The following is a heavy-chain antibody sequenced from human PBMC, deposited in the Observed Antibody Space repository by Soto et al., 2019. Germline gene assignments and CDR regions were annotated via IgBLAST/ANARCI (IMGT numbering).Heavy chain of an antibody. J-gene: IGHJ4*02. CDR1: GSTVSSNY. D-gene: IGHD5-12*01. CDR2: IYSAGST. CDR3: ANQRGGYDRDFDY. Sequence: EVQLVESGGGLVQPGGSLRLSCAASGSTVSSNYMSWVRQAPGKGLEWVSVIYSAGSTYYADSVKGRFTISRDNSKNTLYLQMNSLRAEDTAVYYCANQRGGYDRDFDYWGQGTLVTVSS. V-gene: IGHV3-66*01.